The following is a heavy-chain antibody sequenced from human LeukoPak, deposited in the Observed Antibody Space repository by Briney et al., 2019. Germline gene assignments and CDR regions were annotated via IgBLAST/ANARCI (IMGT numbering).Heavy chain of an antibody. CDR2: MNPNSGNT. V-gene: IGHV1-8*01. D-gene: IGHD1-7*01. J-gene: IGHJ5*02. CDR3: ARAGIGNYENWFDP. CDR1: GYTFTSYD. Sequence: ASVKVSCKASGYTFTSYDINWVRQATGQGLEWMGWMNPNSGNTGYAQKFQGRVTMTRNTSISTAYMELSSLRSEDTAVCYCARAGIGNYENWFDPWGQGTLVTVSS.